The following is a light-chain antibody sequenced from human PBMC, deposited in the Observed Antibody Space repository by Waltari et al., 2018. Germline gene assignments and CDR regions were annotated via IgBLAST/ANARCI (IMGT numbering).Light chain of an antibody. CDR1: SSDVGGYNY. J-gene: IGLJ2*01. Sequence: QSALTQPASVSGSPGQSITISCTGTSSDVGGYNYVSWYQQPPGKAPKLMIYDDSNRPSGVSNRFSGSKSGNTASLTISGLQAEDEADYYCSSYISSSTLELFGGGTSLTVL. CDR3: SSYISSSTLEL. CDR2: DDS. V-gene: IGLV2-14*03.